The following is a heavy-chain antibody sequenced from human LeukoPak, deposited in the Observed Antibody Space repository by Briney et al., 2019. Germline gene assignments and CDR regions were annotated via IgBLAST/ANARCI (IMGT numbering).Heavy chain of an antibody. D-gene: IGHD2-15*01. J-gene: IGHJ5*02. Sequence: ASVKVSCKASGCTFTGYYMHWVRQAPGQGLEWMGWINPNSGGTNYAQKFQGRVTMTRDMSISTAYMELSRLRSDDTAVYYCARWGYCSGGSCYSRRWFDPWGQGTLVTVSS. CDR3: ARWGYCSGGSCYSRRWFDP. CDR1: GCTFTGYY. V-gene: IGHV1-2*02. CDR2: INPNSGGT.